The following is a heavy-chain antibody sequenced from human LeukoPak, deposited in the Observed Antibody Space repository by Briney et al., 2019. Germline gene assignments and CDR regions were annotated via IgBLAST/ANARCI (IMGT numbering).Heavy chain of an antibody. V-gene: IGHV3-21*01. CDR2: ISRSSSSYV. J-gene: IGHJ6*02. CDR1: GFTFSSYS. CDR3: ATIRPYLDSPGGYYYGMDV. D-gene: IGHD2-15*01. Sequence: GGSLRLSCAASGFTFSSYSMNWVRQAPGKGLEWVSSISRSSSSYVYYADSVKGRFTISRDNAKNSLYLQMNSLRGEDTGVYYCATIRPYLDSPGGYYYGMDVWGHGTTVTVSS.